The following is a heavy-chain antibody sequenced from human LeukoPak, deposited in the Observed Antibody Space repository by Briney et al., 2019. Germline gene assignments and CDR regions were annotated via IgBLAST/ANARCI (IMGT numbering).Heavy chain of an antibody. Sequence: GGSLRLSCAASGFTFSSYGMSWVRQAPGKGLEWVANIKQDGSEKYYVDSVKGRFTISRDNAKNSLYLQMNSLRAEDTAVYYCARDLVVRNWFDPWGQGTLVTVSS. CDR2: IKQDGSEK. CDR1: GFTFSSYG. D-gene: IGHD3-10*01. J-gene: IGHJ5*02. CDR3: ARDLVVRNWFDP. V-gene: IGHV3-7*01.